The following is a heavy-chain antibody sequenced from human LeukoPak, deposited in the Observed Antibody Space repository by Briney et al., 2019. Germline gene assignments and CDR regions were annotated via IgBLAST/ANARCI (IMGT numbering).Heavy chain of an antibody. J-gene: IGHJ3*02. CDR1: GFTFSSYG. CDR2: IRYDGSNK. CDR3: AKDSSYDSSGYYLSYDAFDI. D-gene: IGHD3-22*01. Sequence: GGSLRLSCAASGFTFSSYGMHWVRQAPGKGLEWVAFIRYDGSNKYYADSVKGRFTISRDNSKNTLYLQMNSLRAEDTAVYYCAKDSSYDSSGYYLSYDAFDIWGQGTMVTVSS. V-gene: IGHV3-30*02.